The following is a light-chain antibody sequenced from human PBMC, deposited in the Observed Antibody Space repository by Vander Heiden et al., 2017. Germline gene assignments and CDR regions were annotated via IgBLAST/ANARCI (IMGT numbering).Light chain of an antibody. CDR3: QQSYSTPRYT. Sequence: DIQMPQSPSSLSASVGDRVTITCRASQSISSYLNWYQQKPGKAPKLLIYAASSLQSGVPSRSSGSGSGTDFTLTISRLQPEDFATYYCQQSYSTPRYTFGQGTKLEIK. CDR1: QSISSY. CDR2: AAS. J-gene: IGKJ2*01. V-gene: IGKV1-39*01.